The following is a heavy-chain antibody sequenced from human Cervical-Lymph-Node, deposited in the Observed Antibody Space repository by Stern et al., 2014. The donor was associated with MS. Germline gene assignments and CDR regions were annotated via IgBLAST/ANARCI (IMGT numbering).Heavy chain of an antibody. V-gene: IGHV1-46*03. CDR3: ANPLPYAN. CDR2: VNPTDGRT. CDR1: GDPFASYP. Sequence: QVQLVQSGAEVKQPGASVKVSCKASGDPFASYPIHWLRQAPGQVPVWMGIVNPTDGRTTYAQTFQGRVTMTRDTSTRTVYMELSSLRAEDTAMYFCANPLPYANWGQGTRVTVSS. D-gene: IGHD4-17*01. J-gene: IGHJ1*01.